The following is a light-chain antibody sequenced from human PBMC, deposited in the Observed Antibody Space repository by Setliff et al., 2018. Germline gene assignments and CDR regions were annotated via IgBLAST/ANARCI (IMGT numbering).Light chain of an antibody. Sequence: ALTQPASVSGSPGQSITISCTGTSSDVGGYDYVSWYQQHPDKAPKLMIFDVSNRPSGVSNRFSGSKSGNTASLTISGLQAEDEADYYCSSYAGSSTLYVFGTGTKGTVL. CDR1: SSDVGGYDY. V-gene: IGLV2-14*03. J-gene: IGLJ1*01. CDR3: SSYAGSSTLYV. CDR2: DVS.